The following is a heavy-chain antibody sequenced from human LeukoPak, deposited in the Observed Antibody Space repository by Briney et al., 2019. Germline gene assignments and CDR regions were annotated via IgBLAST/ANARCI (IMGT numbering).Heavy chain of an antibody. CDR2: ISGSGGST. CDR1: GFTFSSYA. V-gene: IGHV3-23*01. J-gene: IGHJ4*02. Sequence: PGGSLRLSCAASGFTFSSYAMSWVRQAPGKGLEWVSAISGSGGSTYYADSVKGRFTISRDNSKNTLYLQMNSLRAEDTAVYYCARDPAYQYCGGDCYSDYWGQGTLVTVSS. CDR3: ARDPAYQYCGGDCYSDY. D-gene: IGHD2-21*01.